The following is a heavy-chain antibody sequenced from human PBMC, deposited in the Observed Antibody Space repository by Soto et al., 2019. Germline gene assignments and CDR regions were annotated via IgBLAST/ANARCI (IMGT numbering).Heavy chain of an antibody. CDR1: GGSFIGYY. J-gene: IGHJ1*01. CDR3: ARRRAIIAAAGTYFQH. CDR2: INHSGST. V-gene: IGHV4-34*01. Sequence: SETLSLTGAVYGGSFIGYYWSWIRQPPGKGLEWIGEINHSGSTNYNPSLKSRVTISVDTSKNQFSLKLSSVTAADTAVYYCARRRAIIAAAGTYFQHWGQGTLVTVSS. D-gene: IGHD6-13*01.